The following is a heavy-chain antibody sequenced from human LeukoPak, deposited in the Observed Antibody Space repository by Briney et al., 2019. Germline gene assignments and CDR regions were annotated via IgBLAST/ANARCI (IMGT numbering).Heavy chain of an antibody. CDR2: INPSDGST. CDR1: GYTFTNYH. Sequence: ASVKVSCKASGYTFTNYHLQWVRQAPGHGLEWMGLINPSDGSTSYAQKFQGRVTMTRDTSTSTVYLELSSLRSDDTAVYYCARWRRTNWEKFDYWGQGTLVTVSS. D-gene: IGHD1-1*01. J-gene: IGHJ4*02. CDR3: ARWRRTNWEKFDY. V-gene: IGHV1-46*01.